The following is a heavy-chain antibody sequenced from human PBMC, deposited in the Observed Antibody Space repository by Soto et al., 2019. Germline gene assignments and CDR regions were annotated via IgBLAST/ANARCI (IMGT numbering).Heavy chain of an antibody. CDR3: ARDLPEYDTAMFYYYYGMDV. J-gene: IGHJ6*02. D-gene: IGHD5-18*01. CDR2: ISYDGSNK. Sequence: PGGSLRLSCAASGFTFSSYAMHWVRQAPGKGLEWVAVISYDGSNKYYADSVKGRFTISRDNSKNTLYLQMNSLRAEDTAVYYCARDLPEYDTAMFYYYYGMDVWGQGTTVTVSS. V-gene: IGHV3-30-3*01. CDR1: GFTFSSYA.